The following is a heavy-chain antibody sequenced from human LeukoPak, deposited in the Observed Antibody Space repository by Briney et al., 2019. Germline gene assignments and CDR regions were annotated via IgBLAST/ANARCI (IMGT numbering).Heavy chain of an antibody. CDR3: ASGVPDYDSSGYYLYY. J-gene: IGHJ4*02. CDR2: IYYSGST. CDR1: GGSISSYY. V-gene: IGHV4-59*08. D-gene: IGHD3-22*01. Sequence: SETLSLTCTVSGGSISSYYWSWIRQPPGKGLEWIGYIYYSGSTNYNPSLKSRVTISVDTSKNQFSLKLSSVAAADTAVYYCASGVPDYDSSGYYLYYWGQGTLVTVSS.